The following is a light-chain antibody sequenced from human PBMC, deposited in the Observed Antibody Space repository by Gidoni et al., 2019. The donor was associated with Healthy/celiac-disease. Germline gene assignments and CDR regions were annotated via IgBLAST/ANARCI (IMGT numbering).Light chain of an antibody. CDR1: QDISNY. Sequence: DIKMSQSPSSLSASVGDRVTITCQASQDISNYLDWYQQKTGKAPKLLIYDASNLETGVPTRFSGSGSWTDFTFPISSLQPEDFATYYCQQYGNLPLTFGRGTQVEIK. J-gene: IGKJ4*01. CDR2: DAS. CDR3: QQYGNLPLT. V-gene: IGKV1-33*01.